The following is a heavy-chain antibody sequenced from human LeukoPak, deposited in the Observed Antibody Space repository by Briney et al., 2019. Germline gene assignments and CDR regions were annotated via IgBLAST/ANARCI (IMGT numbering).Heavy chain of an antibody. D-gene: IGHD3-22*01. V-gene: IGHV1-46*01. CDR2: INPSGGST. Sequence: GASVKVSCKASGYTFSNYYMHWVRQAPGQGLEWMGIINPSGGSTSYAQKFQGRVTMTRDMSTSTVYMELSSLRREDTAVFHCARGYYDSSGQDIFDYWGQGTLVTVSS. J-gene: IGHJ4*02. CDR3: ARGYYDSSGQDIFDY. CDR1: GYTFSNYY.